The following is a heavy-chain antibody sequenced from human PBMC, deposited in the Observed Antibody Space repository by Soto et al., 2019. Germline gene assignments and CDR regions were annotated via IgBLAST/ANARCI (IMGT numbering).Heavy chain of an antibody. J-gene: IGHJ4*02. CDR1: GFSLSTSGVG. CDR2: IYWDDDK. Sequence: QITLKESGPTLVKPTQPLTLTCTFSGFSLSTSGVGVGWIRQPPGKALEWLALIYWDDDKRYSPSLKSRLTITKDTSKNQVVLTMTNMDPVDTATYYCAHRYNYDFWSGYWRWEFDYWGQGTLVTVSS. V-gene: IGHV2-5*02. D-gene: IGHD3-3*01. CDR3: AHRYNYDFWSGYWRWEFDY.